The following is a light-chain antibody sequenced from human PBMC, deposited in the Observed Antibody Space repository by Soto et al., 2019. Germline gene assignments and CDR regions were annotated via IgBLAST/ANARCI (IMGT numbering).Light chain of an antibody. J-gene: IGKJ1*01. CDR2: GAS. Sequence: EVVMKQSPATLSVSPGERATLSCRASESVSSNLAWYQQRPGQAPRLVIYGASTRATGIPARFSGGGSGTEFTLTINILEPDDFAVYYCHQYGNSPQTFGQGTKVDIK. CDR3: HQYGNSPQT. V-gene: IGKV3-15*01. CDR1: ESVSSN.